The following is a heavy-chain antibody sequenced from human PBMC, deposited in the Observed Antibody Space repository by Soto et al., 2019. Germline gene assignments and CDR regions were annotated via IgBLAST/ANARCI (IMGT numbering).Heavy chain of an antibody. CDR3: ANSLVAQQPQNFDY. D-gene: IGHD3-9*01. CDR2: ISGSGGST. Sequence: GGSLRLSCAASGFTFSSYAMSWVRQAPGKGLEWVSAISGSGGSTYYAGSVKGRFTISRDNSKNTLYLQMNSLRAEDTAVYYCANSLVAQQPQNFDYWGQGALVTVSS. CDR1: GFTFSSYA. J-gene: IGHJ4*02. V-gene: IGHV3-23*01.